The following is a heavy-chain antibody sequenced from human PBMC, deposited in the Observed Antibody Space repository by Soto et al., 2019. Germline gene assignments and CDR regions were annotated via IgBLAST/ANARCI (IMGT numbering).Heavy chain of an antibody. J-gene: IGHJ6*02. D-gene: IGHD3-10*01. Sequence: SETLSLTCAVYGGSFSGYYWSWIRQPPGKGLEWIGEINHSGSTNYNPSLKSRVTISVDTSKNQFSLKLSSVTAADTAVYYCARGGEITMVLGVRRAPLGVWGHGTTGTVSS. CDR3: ARGGEITMVLGVRRAPLGV. CDR1: GGSFSGYY. CDR2: INHSGST. V-gene: IGHV4-34*01.